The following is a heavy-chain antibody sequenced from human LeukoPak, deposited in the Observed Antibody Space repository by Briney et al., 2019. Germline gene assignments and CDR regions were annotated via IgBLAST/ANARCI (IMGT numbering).Heavy chain of an antibody. CDR2: IRSKANSYAT. J-gene: IGHJ4*02. Sequence: GGSLKLSCAASGFTFSGSAMHWVRQASGKGLEWVGRIRSKANSYATAYAASVKGRFTISRDDSKNTAYLQMNSLKTEDTAVYYCATPQDYDILIGQYYFDYWGQGTLVAVSS. CDR3: ATPQDYDILIGQYYFDY. D-gene: IGHD3-9*01. V-gene: IGHV3-73*01. CDR1: GFTFSGSA.